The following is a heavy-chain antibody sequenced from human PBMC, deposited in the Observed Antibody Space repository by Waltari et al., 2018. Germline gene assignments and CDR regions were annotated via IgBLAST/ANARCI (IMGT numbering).Heavy chain of an antibody. CDR3: ASWSAPFDY. Sequence: QVQLVQSGAEVKRPGASVKDSCKAYGYIFTDYYMHWVRQAPVPGLEWMGWINPNSGGTNYAQKFQGRVIMTRDTSIGTVYMELSSLQSDETAIYYCASWSAPFDYWGQGTLVTVSS. D-gene: IGHD3-3*01. J-gene: IGHJ4*02. CDR1: GYIFTDYY. V-gene: IGHV1-2*02. CDR2: INPNSGGT.